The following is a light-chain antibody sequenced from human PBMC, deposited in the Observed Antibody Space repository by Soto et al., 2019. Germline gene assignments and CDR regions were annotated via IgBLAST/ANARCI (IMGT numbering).Light chain of an antibody. Sequence: QSALTQPASVSGSPGQSITISCTGTSSEVGAYNYVSWYQQHPGKAPKLMISEVSNRPSGVSNRFSGSKSGNTASLTISGLQAEDEADYYCSSYTTTRTLVFGGGTKLTVL. V-gene: IGLV2-14*01. CDR2: EVS. J-gene: IGLJ2*01. CDR1: SSEVGAYNY. CDR3: SSYTTTRTLV.